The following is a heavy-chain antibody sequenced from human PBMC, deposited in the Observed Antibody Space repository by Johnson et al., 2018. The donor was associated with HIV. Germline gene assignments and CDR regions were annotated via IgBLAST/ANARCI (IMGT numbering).Heavy chain of an antibody. CDR2: ISYDGSNK. Sequence: QVQLVQSGGGVVQPWRSLRLSCAASGFTFSSHAMHWVRQAPGKGLECVAVISYDGSNKYYADSVRGRFTISRDNSKNTLYLQMNSLRVGDTAVYYCARGRAVGGEDAFDIWGQGTMVTVSS. J-gene: IGHJ3*02. D-gene: IGHD6-19*01. CDR1: GFTFSSHA. CDR3: ARGRAVGGEDAFDI. V-gene: IGHV3-30*04.